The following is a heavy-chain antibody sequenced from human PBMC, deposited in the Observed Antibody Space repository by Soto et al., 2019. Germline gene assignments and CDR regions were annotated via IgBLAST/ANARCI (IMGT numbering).Heavy chain of an antibody. V-gene: IGHV2-5*02. CDR3: AHRGPGVLFDP. CDR2: IDWDDDE. CDR1: GFSLSTDGVG. J-gene: IGHJ5*02. Sequence: QITLKESGPTLVKPTQTLTLTCTFSGFSLSTDGVGVGWIRQPPGKALEWLGIIDWDDDESYSPSLRSRLTITKDTSKNQVVLTMTNMDPVDTATYYCAHRGPGVLFDPWGQGTLVTVSS. D-gene: IGHD7-27*01.